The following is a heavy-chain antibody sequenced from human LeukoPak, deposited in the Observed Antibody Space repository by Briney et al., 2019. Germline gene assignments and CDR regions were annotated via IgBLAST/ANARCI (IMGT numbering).Heavy chain of an antibody. CDR1: GGSVSSGTYY. CDR3: ARAGGDYFNWFDP. D-gene: IGHD2/OR15-2a*01. Sequence: SETLSLTCTVSGGSVSSGTYYWSWIRQPPGKGLEWIGYIYYTGSATYSPSLKSRVTISVDTSKNQFSLKLTSATAADTAVYYCARAGGDYFNWFDPWGQGTLVTVSS. J-gene: IGHJ5*02. CDR2: IYYTGSA. V-gene: IGHV4-61*01.